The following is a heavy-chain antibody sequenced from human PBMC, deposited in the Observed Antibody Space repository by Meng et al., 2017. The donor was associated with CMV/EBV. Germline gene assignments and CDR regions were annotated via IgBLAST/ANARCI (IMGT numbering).Heavy chain of an antibody. D-gene: IGHD4-17*01. Sequence: GGSLRLSCAASGFTFSSYSMNWVRQAPGKGLEWVSSISSSSSYINYADSVKGRFTISRDNAKNPLYLQMNSLRAEDTAVYYCARDSRSYYGDYYYYGMDVWGQGTTVTVSS. V-gene: IGHV3-21*01. J-gene: IGHJ6*02. CDR2: ISSSSSYI. CDR1: GFTFSSYS. CDR3: ARDSRSYYGDYYYYGMDV.